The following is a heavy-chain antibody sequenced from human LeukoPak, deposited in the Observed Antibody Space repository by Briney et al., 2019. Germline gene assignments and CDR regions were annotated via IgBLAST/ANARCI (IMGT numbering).Heavy chain of an antibody. CDR2: ISWNSGSI. CDR3: ARGARRVDY. Sequence: SLRLSCAASGFTFDDYAMHWVRQAPGKGLEWVSGISWNSGSIGYADSVKGRFTISRDNAKNSLYLQMNSLRAEDTAVYYCARGARRVDYWGQGTLVTVSS. CDR1: GFTFDDYA. J-gene: IGHJ4*02. V-gene: IGHV3-9*01.